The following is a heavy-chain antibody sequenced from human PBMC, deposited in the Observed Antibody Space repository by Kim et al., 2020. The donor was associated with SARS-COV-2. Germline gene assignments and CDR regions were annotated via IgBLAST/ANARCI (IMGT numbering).Heavy chain of an antibody. CDR1: GGSFSGYY. CDR2: INHSGST. CDR3: ARGLRNTAMVTARYYFDY. V-gene: IGHV4-34*01. J-gene: IGHJ4*02. D-gene: IGHD5-18*01. Sequence: SETLSLTCAVYGGSFSGYYWSWIRQPPGKGLEWIGEINHSGSTNYNPSLKSRVTISVDTSKNQFSLKLSSATAADTAVYYCARGLRNTAMVTARYYFDYWGQGTLVTVSS.